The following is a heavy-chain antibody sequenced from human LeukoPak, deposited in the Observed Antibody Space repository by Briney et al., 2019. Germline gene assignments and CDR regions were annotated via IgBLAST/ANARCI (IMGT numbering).Heavy chain of an antibody. CDR2: ISYDGNNE. V-gene: IGHV3-30*04. CDR1: GFTFGAYA. D-gene: IGHD3-10*01. Sequence: PGGSLRLSCAASGFTFGAYAMHWVRQSPGKGPEWVALISYDGNNEWYADSVKGRFTISRDNAKNSLYLQMNSLRAEDTAVYYCARTASVRGALEGYWGQGTLVTVSS. J-gene: IGHJ4*02. CDR3: ARTASVRGALEGY.